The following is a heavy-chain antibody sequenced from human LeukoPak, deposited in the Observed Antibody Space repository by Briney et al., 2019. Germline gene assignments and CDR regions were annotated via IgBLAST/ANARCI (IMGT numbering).Heavy chain of an antibody. J-gene: IGHJ4*02. CDR3: AKGDDSSGYYDISDY. V-gene: IGHV3-43*01. CDR2: ISWDGGST. CDR1: GFTFDDYT. D-gene: IGHD3-22*01. Sequence: GGSLRLSCAASGFTFDDYTMHWVRQAPGKGLEWVSLISWDGGSTYYADSVKGRFTISRDNSKNSLYLQMNSLRTEDTALYYCAKGDDSSGYYDISDYWGQGTLVTVSS.